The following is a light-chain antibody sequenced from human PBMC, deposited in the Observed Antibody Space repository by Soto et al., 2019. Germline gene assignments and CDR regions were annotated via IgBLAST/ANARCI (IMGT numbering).Light chain of an antibody. Sequence: QSVLTQPPSVSAAPGQKVTISCSGSSSNIGNNYLSWYQQLPGTAPKLLSSDSTKRPSGIPDRFSGSKSGTSATLGITGLQTGDEADYYGGTWDSSLSAVVFGGGTKLTVL. J-gene: IGLJ2*01. CDR3: GTWDSSLSAVV. CDR2: DST. CDR1: SSNIGNNY. V-gene: IGLV1-51*01.